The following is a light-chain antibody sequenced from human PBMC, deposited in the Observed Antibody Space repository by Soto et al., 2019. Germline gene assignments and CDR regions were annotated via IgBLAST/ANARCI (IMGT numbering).Light chain of an antibody. CDR1: QSVSSNY. J-gene: IGKJ5*01. V-gene: IGKV3D-20*02. CDR2: GAS. CDR3: QQRSNWPPIT. Sequence: EIVMTQSPATLSVSPGARAPLSCRARQSVSSNYLAWYQQKPGQAPRLLIYGASSRATGFPDRFSGSGSGTDFTLTINSLEPEDFAVYYCQQRSNWPPITFGQGTRLEIK.